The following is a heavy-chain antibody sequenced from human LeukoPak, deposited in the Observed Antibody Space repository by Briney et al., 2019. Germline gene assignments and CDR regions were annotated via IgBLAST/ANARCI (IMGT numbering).Heavy chain of an antibody. D-gene: IGHD2-2*01. V-gene: IGHV3-11*04. CDR3: ARDPTSTDYYYYYYMDV. CDR2: ISSSGSTI. CDR1: GFTFSDYY. J-gene: IGHJ6*03. Sequence: GGSLRLSCAASGFTFSDYYMSWIRQAPGKGLEWVSYISSSGSTIYYADSVKGRFTISGDNAKNSLYLQMNSLRAEDTAVYYCARDPTSTDYYYYYYMDVWGKGTTVTVSS.